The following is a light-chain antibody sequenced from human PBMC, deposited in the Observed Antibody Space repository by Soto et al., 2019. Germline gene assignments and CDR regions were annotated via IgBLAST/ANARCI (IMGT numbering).Light chain of an antibody. CDR1: QSVGTN. Sequence: EIVMTQSPASLSVSPGERVTLSCRASQSVGTNLAWYQHKPGQAPRLLIFGASTRATGLPARFSGGGSGTEFTLTISSLQSEDFAVYYCQQYNDWLPITFGQGTRLAI. J-gene: IGKJ5*01. V-gene: IGKV3-15*01. CDR2: GAS. CDR3: QQYNDWLPIT.